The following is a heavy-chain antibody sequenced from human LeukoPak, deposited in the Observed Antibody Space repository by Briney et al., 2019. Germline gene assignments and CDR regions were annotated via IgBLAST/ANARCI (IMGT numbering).Heavy chain of an antibody. D-gene: IGHD1-26*01. CDR1: GYTFTSYY. V-gene: IGHV1-46*03. CDR3: DREGLWEAYYYGMDV. Sequence: ASVKVSCKASGYTFTSYYMHWVRQAPGPGLEWMGIINPSGGSTSYAQKFQGRVTMTRDTSTSTVYMELSSLRSEDTAVYYCDREGLWEAYYYGMDVWGQGTTVTVSS. J-gene: IGHJ6*02. CDR2: INPSGGST.